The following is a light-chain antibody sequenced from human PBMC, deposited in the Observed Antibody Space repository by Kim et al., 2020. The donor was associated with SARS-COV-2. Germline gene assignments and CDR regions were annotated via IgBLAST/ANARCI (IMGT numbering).Light chain of an antibody. CDR2: RNT. Sequence: GPKITVTCSGSSSNIGSNYIYWLQQFPRTAPKLLIYRNTLRPSGVPYRFSGSKSGTSASLAISGLRSEDEATYYCEVWDDSLSGVVFGGGTQLTVL. CDR1: SSNIGSNY. V-gene: IGLV1-47*01. J-gene: IGLJ2*01. CDR3: EVWDDSLSGVV.